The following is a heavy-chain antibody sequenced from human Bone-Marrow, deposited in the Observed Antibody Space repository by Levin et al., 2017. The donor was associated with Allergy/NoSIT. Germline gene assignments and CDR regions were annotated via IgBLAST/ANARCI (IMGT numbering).Heavy chain of an antibody. Sequence: HPGGSLRLSCAASGFTFSSYAMSWVRQAPGKGLEWVSAISGSGGSTYYADSVKGRFTISRDNSKNTLYLQMNSLRAEDTAVYYCAKGIVVVAATLLDVWGKGTTVTVSS. V-gene: IGHV3-23*01. J-gene: IGHJ6*04. D-gene: IGHD2-15*01. CDR2: ISGSGGST. CDR3: AKGIVVVAATLLDV. CDR1: GFTFSSYA.